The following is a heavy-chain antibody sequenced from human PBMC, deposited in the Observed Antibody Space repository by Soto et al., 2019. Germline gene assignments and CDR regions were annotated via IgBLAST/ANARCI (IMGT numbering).Heavy chain of an antibody. CDR2: INYSGST. CDR3: ARDKITGLFDY. J-gene: IGHJ4*02. V-gene: IGHV4-34*01. Sequence: SETLSLTCAVYGGSFSGHYWNWIRQPPGKGLEWIGEINYSGSTTYNPSLKSRVTISVDTSKNQFSLKLTSVTAADTAVYYCARDKITGLFDYWGQGTLVTVSS. D-gene: IGHD2-8*02. CDR1: GGSFSGHY.